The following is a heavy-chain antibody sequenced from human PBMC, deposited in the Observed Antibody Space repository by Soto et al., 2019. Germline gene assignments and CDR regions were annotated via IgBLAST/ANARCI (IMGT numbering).Heavy chain of an antibody. CDR2: INPSGGST. J-gene: IGHJ3*02. CDR3: ASSSSWLDAFDI. V-gene: IGHV1-46*01. Sequence: VSVKVSCKASGYTFTSYYMHWVRQAPGQGLEWMGIINPSGGSTSYAQKFQGRVTMTRDTSTSTVYMELSSLRSEDTAVYYCASSSSWLDAFDIWGQGTMVTVSS. D-gene: IGHD6-13*01. CDR1: GYTFTSYY.